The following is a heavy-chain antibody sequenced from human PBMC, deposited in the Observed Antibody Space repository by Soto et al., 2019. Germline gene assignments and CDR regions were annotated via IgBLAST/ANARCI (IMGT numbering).Heavy chain of an antibody. Sequence: ASVKVSCTASGCTFSSYAISWVRQAPGQGLEWMGGIIPIFGTANYAQKFQGRVTITADESTSTAYMELSSLRSEDTAVYYCARVYRGSGSYYYYYYYMDVWGKGTTVTVSS. J-gene: IGHJ6*03. CDR2: IIPIFGTA. CDR3: ARVYRGSGSYYYYYYYMDV. CDR1: GCTFSSYA. D-gene: IGHD3-10*01. V-gene: IGHV1-69*13.